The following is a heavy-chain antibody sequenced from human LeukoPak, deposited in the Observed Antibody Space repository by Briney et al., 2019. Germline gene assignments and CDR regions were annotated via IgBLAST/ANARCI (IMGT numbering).Heavy chain of an antibody. Sequence: PGGSLRLSCAASGFTFSSYWMSWVRQAPGKGLEWVANIKQDGSEKYYVDSVKGRFTISRDNAKNSLYLQMNSLRAEDTAVYYCARGSYYYDSSGYSPNYYYMDVWGKGTTVTISS. D-gene: IGHD3-22*01. V-gene: IGHV3-7*01. CDR3: ARGSYYYDSSGYSPNYYYMDV. J-gene: IGHJ6*03. CDR2: IKQDGSEK. CDR1: GFTFSSYW.